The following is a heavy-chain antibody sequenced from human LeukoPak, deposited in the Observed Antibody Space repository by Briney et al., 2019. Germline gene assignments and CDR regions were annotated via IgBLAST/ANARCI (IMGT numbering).Heavy chain of an antibody. D-gene: IGHD2-15*01. CDR1: GFTFSNYW. Sequence: PGGSLRLSCAASGFTFSNYWMNWVRQAPGKGLEWVANIKQDGREKYYVDFVQGRFTISRDNAKNTLYLQMNSLRAEDTAVYYCARDGCSGGNGYSFWFDPWGRGTLVTVSS. V-gene: IGHV3-7*01. J-gene: IGHJ5*02. CDR3: ARDGCSGGNGYSFWFDP. CDR2: IKQDGREK.